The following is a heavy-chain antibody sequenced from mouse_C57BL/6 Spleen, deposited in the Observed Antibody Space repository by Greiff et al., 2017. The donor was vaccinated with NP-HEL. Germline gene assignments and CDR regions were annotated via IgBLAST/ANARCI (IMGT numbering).Heavy chain of an antibody. V-gene: IGHV10-1*01. CDR1: GFSFNTYA. CDR2: IRSKSNNYAT. D-gene: IGHD1-1*01. CDR3: VRHNYGISSRFAY. J-gene: IGHJ3*01. Sequence: EVQLVESGGGLVQPKGSLKLSCAASGFSFNTYAINWVRQAPGKGLEWVARIRSKSNNYATYYADSVKDRFTISRDDSESMLYLQMNNLKTEDTAMYYCVRHNYGISSRFAYWGQVTLVTVAA.